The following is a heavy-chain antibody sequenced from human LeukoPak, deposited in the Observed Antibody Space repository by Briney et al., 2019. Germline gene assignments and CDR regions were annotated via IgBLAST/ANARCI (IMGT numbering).Heavy chain of an antibody. V-gene: IGHV3-73*01. D-gene: IGHD6-13*01. CDR2: IRSKANSYAT. CDR1: GFTFSGSA. CDR3: TRQSSSWAIPFDP. Sequence: GGSLRLSCAASGFTFSGSAMHWVRQASGKGLEWVGRIRSKANSYATAYAASVKGRFTISRDDSKNTAYLQMNSLKTEDTAVYYCTRQSSSWAIPFDPWGQGTLVTVSS. J-gene: IGHJ5*02.